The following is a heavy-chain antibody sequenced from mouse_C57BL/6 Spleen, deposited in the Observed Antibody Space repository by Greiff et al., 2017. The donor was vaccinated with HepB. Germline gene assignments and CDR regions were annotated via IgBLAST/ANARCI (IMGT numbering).Heavy chain of an antibody. CDR2: IHPNSGST. CDR1: GYTFTSYW. J-gene: IGHJ1*03. Sequence: QVQLKQPGAELVKPGASVKLSCKASGYTFTSYWMHWVKQRPGQGLEWIGMIHPNSGSTNYNEKFKSKATLTVDKSSSTAYMQLSSLTSEDSAVYYCARSGELGRYFDVWGTGTTVTVSS. CDR3: ARSGELGRYFDV. D-gene: IGHD4-1*01. V-gene: IGHV1-64*01.